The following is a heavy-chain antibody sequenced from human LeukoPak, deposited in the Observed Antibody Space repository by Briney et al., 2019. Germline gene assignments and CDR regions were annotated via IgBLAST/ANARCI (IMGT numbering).Heavy chain of an antibody. D-gene: IGHD2-15*01. V-gene: IGHV3-7*01. Sequence: PGGSLRLSCAASDFTFSSYWMSWLRQAPGKGLEWVANIRQDGSEKNYVDSVKGRFTISRDNAKNPLYLQMNSLRSEDTAIYYCARKGTRMNSCPGYWGQGTLVTVSS. CDR1: DFTFSSYW. CDR3: ARKGTRMNSCPGY. CDR2: IRQDGSEK. J-gene: IGHJ4*02.